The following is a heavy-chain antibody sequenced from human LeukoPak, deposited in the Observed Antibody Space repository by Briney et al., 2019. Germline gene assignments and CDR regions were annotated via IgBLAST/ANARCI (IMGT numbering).Heavy chain of an antibody. CDR3: ARAMDYYDCSGYSPY. CDR2: INPRGGST. D-gene: IGHD3-22*01. Sequence: ASVKVSCKASGYTFTSYYMHWVRQTPGQGLEWMGIINPRGGSTSYAQKFQGRVTMTRDMSTSTVYIELSSPRSEDTAVYYSARAMDYYDCSGYSPYWGQGTLVTVSS. V-gene: IGHV1-46*01. J-gene: IGHJ4*02. CDR1: GYTFTSYY.